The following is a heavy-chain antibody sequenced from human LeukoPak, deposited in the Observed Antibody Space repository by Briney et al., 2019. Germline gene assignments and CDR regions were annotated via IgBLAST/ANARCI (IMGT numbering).Heavy chain of an antibody. CDR1: GGSISSGGYS. V-gene: IGHV4-30-2*01. Sequence: SQTLSLTCAVSGGSISSGGYSWSWIRQPPGKGLEWIGYIYHSGSTYYNPSLKSRVTISVDRSKNQFSLKLSSVTAADTAVYYCARGYCSGGSCSFDYWGQGTLVTVSS. J-gene: IGHJ4*02. CDR3: ARGYCSGGSCSFDY. D-gene: IGHD2-15*01. CDR2: IYHSGST.